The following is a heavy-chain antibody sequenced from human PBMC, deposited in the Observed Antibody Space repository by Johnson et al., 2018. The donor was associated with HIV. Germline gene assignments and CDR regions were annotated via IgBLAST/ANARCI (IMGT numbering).Heavy chain of an antibody. J-gene: IGHJ3*02. Sequence: QVQLVESGGGLVKPGGSLRLSCAASGFTFSDYYMSWIRQAPGKGLEWVSYISSSGSTIYYADSVKGRFTISSDNAKNSLYLQMNSLRGEDTALYYCAKAVQLLEWLSHPDAFDIWGQGTMVTVSS. CDR2: ISSSGSTI. V-gene: IGHV3-11*01. D-gene: IGHD3-3*01. CDR3: AKAVQLLEWLSHPDAFDI. CDR1: GFTFSDYY.